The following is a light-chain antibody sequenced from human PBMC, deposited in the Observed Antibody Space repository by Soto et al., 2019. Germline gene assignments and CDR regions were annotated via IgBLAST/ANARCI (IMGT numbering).Light chain of an antibody. CDR3: SSYTSTGTRV. Sequence: QSVLTQPASVSGSPGQSITISCTGTSSDVGVYNYVSWYQHHPGKAPKLMIYDVSSRPSGVSNRFSGSKSGNTASLIISGLQAEDEAHYYCSSYTSTGTRVFGGGTKLTVL. CDR1: SSDVGVYNY. V-gene: IGLV2-14*01. J-gene: IGLJ2*01. CDR2: DVS.